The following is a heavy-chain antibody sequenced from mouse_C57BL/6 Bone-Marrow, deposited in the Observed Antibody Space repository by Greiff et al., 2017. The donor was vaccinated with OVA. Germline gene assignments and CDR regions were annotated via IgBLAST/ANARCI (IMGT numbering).Heavy chain of an antibody. D-gene: IGHD1-1*01. J-gene: IGHJ3*01. CDR2: IDPSDSYT. Sequence: QVQLQQPGAELVKPGASVKLSCKASGYTFTSYWMQWVKQRPGQGLEWIGEIDPSDSYTNYNQKFKGKATLTVDTSSSTAYMQLSSLTSEDSAVYYCARRGIVSYYYGSSSFAYWGQGTLVTVSA. CDR1: GYTFTSYW. V-gene: IGHV1-50*01. CDR3: ARRGIVSYYYGSSSFAY.